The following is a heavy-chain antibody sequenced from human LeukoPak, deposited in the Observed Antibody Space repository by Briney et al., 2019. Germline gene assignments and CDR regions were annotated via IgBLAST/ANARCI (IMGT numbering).Heavy chain of an antibody. D-gene: IGHD2-15*01. J-gene: IGHJ5*02. CDR1: GGSINSGGYY. Sequence: KSSETLSLTCTVSGGSINSGGYYWSWIRQYPGKGLEWIGYTYYSGSTYYNPSLKSRVTISVDTSKNQLSLKLSSVTAADTAVYYCARDEGYCSGGSCFNGWFDPWGQGTVVTVSS. CDR3: ARDEGYCSGGSCFNGWFDP. CDR2: TYYSGST. V-gene: IGHV4-31*03.